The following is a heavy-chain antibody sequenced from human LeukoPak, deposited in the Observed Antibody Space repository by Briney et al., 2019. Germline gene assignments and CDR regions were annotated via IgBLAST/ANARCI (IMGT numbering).Heavy chain of an antibody. CDR2: INPNSGGT. V-gene: IGHV1-2*02. CDR1: GYTFTGYY. CDR3: ATLLIYDFWSGYHY. Sequence: ASVKVSCKASGYTFTGYYMHWVRQAPGQGLEWMGWINPNSGGTNYAQKFQGRVTMTRDTSISTAYMELSRLRSDDTAVYYCATLLIYDFWSGYHYWGQGTLVTVSS. D-gene: IGHD3-3*01. J-gene: IGHJ4*02.